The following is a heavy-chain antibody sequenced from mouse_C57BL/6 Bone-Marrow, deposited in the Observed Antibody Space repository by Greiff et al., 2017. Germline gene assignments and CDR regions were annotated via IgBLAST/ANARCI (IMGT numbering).Heavy chain of an antibody. V-gene: IGHV1-15*01. CDR3: TSKEYGNWFAY. D-gene: IGHD2-1*01. J-gene: IGHJ3*01. CDR1: GYTFTDYE. Sequence: QVQLKQSGAELVRPGASVTLSCKASGYTFTDYEMHWVKQTPVHGLEWIGAIDPETGGTAYNQKFKGKAILTADKSSSTAYMELRSLTSEDSAVYYCTSKEYGNWFAYWGQGTLVTVSA. CDR2: IDPETGGT.